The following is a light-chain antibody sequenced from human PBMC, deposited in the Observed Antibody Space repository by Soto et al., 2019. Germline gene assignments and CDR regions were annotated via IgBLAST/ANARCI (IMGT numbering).Light chain of an antibody. V-gene: IGKV3-20*01. CDR2: GAS. CDR3: QQYESSPRT. J-gene: IGKJ1*01. Sequence: EIVLTQSPGTLSLSPGERTTLSCRASQSVSSNFLDWYQQKPGQAPRLLIYGASSRATGIPDRFIGSGSGTDFDLTISRLEPEDFAVYYCQQYESSPRTFGQGTKVAI. CDR1: QSVSSNF.